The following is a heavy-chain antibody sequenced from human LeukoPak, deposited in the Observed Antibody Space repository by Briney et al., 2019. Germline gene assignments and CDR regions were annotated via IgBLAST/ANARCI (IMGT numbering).Heavy chain of an antibody. V-gene: IGHV5-51*01. CDR3: AIRGDYYDSSGYGFDI. CDR1: AYSFTTYW. Sequence: GESLKISCKGSAYSFTTYWIGWVRQMPGKGLEWMGIIYPGDSDTRYSPSFQGQVTISADKSISTAYLQWSSLRASDTAMYYCAIRGDYYDSSGYGFDIWGQGTLVTVSS. CDR2: IYPGDSDT. D-gene: IGHD3-22*01. J-gene: IGHJ3*02.